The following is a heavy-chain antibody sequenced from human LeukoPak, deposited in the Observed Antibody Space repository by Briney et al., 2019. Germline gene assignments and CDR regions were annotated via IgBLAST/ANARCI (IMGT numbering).Heavy chain of an antibody. CDR1: GGSISSSNW. Sequence: PSGTLSLTCAVSGGSISSSNWWSWVRQPPGKGLEWIGEIYHSGSTNYNPSLKSRVTISVDKSKNQFSLKLSSVTAADTAVYYCARDGDAAAGTYYLDYWGQGTLVTVSS. V-gene: IGHV4-4*02. CDR2: IYHSGST. D-gene: IGHD6-13*01. CDR3: ARDGDAAAGTYYLDY. J-gene: IGHJ4*02.